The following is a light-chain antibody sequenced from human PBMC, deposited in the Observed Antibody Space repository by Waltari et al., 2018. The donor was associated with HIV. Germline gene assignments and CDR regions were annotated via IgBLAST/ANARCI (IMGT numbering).Light chain of an antibody. Sequence: QSVLTQPPSESGTPGQRVTIACSGRSANIGSNTVNWYQQLPGTAPKLLIYSNNQRPSGVPDRFSGSKSGTSASLAISGLQSEDEADYYCAAWDDSLNGYVFGTGTKVTVL. CDR3: AAWDDSLNGYV. J-gene: IGLJ1*01. V-gene: IGLV1-44*01. CDR2: SNN. CDR1: SANIGSNT.